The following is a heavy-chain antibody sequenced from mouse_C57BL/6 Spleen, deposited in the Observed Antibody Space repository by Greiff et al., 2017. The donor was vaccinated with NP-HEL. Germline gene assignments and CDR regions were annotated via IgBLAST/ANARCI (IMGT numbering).Heavy chain of an antibody. J-gene: IGHJ3*01. CDR3: ARSSYDGYSFAY. Sequence: VHLVESGPELVKPGASVKISCKASGYALSSSWMNWVKQRPGKGLEWIGRIYPGDGDTNYNGKFKGKATLTADKSSSTAYMQLSSLTSEDSAVYFCARSSYDGYSFAYWGQGTLVTVSA. CDR2: IYPGDGDT. V-gene: IGHV1-82*01. D-gene: IGHD2-3*01. CDR1: GYALSSSW.